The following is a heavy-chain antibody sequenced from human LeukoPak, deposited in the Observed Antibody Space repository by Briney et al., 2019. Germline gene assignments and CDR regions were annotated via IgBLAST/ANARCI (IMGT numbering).Heavy chain of an antibody. J-gene: IGHJ4*02. V-gene: IGHV4-30-4*01. CDR1: GGSISSGDYY. CDR2: IYYSGST. D-gene: IGHD2-2*01. Sequence: MASQTLSLTCTVSGGSISSGDYYWSWIRQPPGKGLEWIGYIYYSGSTYYNPSLKSRVTISVDTSKNQFSLKLSSVPAADTAVYYCASGGPEGTSYDYWGQGTLVTVPS. CDR3: ASGGPEGTSYDY.